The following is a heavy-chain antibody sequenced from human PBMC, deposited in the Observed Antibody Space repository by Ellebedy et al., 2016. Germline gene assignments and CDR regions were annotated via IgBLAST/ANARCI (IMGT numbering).Heavy chain of an antibody. CDR3: ARDQAALLRLGECLDY. J-gene: IGHJ4*02. CDR2: INPSGGST. V-gene: IGHV1-46*01. CDR1: GYTFTSYY. D-gene: IGHD3-16*01. Sequence: ASVKVSCKASGYTFTSYYMHWVRQAPGQGLEWMGIINPSGGSTSYAQKFQGRVTMTRDTSTSTVYMELSSLRSEDTAVYYCARDQAALLRLGECLDYWGQGTLVTVSS.